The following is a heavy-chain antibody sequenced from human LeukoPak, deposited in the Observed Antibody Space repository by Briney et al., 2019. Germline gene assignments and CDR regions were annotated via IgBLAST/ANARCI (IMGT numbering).Heavy chain of an antibody. CDR3: AVGYSYGWY. D-gene: IGHD5-18*01. CDR1: GFTFSSYG. CDR2: IRYDGSNK. Sequence: GGSLRLSCAASGFTFSSYGMHWVRQAPGKGLEWVAFIRYDGSNKYYADSMKGRFTISRDNSKNTLYLQMNSLRAEDTAVYYCAVGYSYGWYWGQGTLVTVSS. J-gene: IGHJ4*02. V-gene: IGHV3-30*02.